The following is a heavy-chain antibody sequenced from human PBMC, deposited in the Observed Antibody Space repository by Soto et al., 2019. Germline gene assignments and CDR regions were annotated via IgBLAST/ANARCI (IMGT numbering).Heavy chain of an antibody. CDR3: ARVAYYDNGCDF. D-gene: IGHD3-16*01. Sequence: EVQLVDSGGGRVQPGGSLRLSCAASGFTFEKYWMTWVRQAPGKGLEWVANIKPDGSGTFYVDSMEGRFIVSRDNPKNSLYLQMNSLRVEDTAVYYCARVAYYDNGCDFWVQGILVTVSS. CDR1: GFTFEKYW. CDR2: IKPDGSGT. V-gene: IGHV3-7*05. J-gene: IGHJ4*02.